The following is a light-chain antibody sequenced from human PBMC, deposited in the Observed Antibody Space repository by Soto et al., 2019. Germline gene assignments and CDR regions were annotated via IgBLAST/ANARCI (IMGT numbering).Light chain of an antibody. Sequence: EIVMTQSPATVSVSPGERATLSCRASQSISSNLAWYQQKPGQAPRLLIYRASTRATDIPARFSGSGSGTEFTLTISSLQSEDFAVYYCHQYNNWPLWTFGQGTKVEIK. CDR3: HQYNNWPLWT. CDR2: RAS. V-gene: IGKV3-15*01. CDR1: QSISSN. J-gene: IGKJ1*01.